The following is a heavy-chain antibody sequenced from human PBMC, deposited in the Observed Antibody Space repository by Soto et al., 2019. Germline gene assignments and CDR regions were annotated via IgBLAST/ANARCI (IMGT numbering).Heavy chain of an antibody. CDR3: ARLSGYGLYYGMDV. CDR1: GYTFTGYY. J-gene: IGHJ6*02. V-gene: IGHV1-2*02. CDR2: INPNSGGT. Sequence: ASVKVSCKXSGYTFTGYYMHWVRQAPGQGLEWMGWINPNSGGTNYAQKFQGRVTMTRDTSISTAYMELSRLRSDDTAVYYCARLSGYGLYYGMDVWGQGTTVTVSS. D-gene: IGHD5-12*01.